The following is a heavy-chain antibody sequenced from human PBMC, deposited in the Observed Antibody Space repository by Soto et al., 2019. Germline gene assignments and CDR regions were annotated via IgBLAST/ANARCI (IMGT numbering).Heavy chain of an antibody. CDR3: TRDYYDGSASYGFDL. CDR1: GYTFTDYY. D-gene: IGHD3-22*01. Sequence: QVHLVQSGAEVKKPGASVKVSCKASGYTFTDYYIHWVRQAPGQGLAWMGWINPHSSGANIAQKFEGWVTLTRDTSVRTVYMEMGWLKSNDTAVYSCTRDYYDGSASYGFDLWGQGTLVTVSS. V-gene: IGHV1-2*04. J-gene: IGHJ3*01. CDR2: INPHSSGA.